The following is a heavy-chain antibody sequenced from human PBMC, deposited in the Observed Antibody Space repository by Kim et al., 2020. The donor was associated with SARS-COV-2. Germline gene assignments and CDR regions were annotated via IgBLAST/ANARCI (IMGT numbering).Heavy chain of an antibody. Sequence: GGSLRLSCAASGFTFSSYGMHWVRQAPGKGLEWVAVISYDGSNKYYADSVKGRFTISRDNSKNTLYLQMNSLRAEDTAVYYCAKRPHSGTRPPYYGMDVWGQGTTVTVSS. D-gene: IGHD3-10*01. CDR2: ISYDGSNK. CDR1: GFTFSSYG. J-gene: IGHJ6*02. CDR3: AKRPHSGTRPPYYGMDV. V-gene: IGHV3-30*18.